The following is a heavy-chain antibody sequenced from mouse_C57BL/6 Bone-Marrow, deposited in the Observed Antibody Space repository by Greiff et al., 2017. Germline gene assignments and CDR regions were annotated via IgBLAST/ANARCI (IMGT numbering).Heavy chain of an antibody. CDR3: ARLECGSEAMDY. D-gene: IGHD1-1*01. CDR1: GFTFSSYG. J-gene: IGHJ4*01. V-gene: IGHV5-6*01. CDR2: ISSGGSYT. Sequence: EVKLMESGGALVKPGGSLTLSCAASGFTFSSYGMSWVRQTPDRRLEWVATISSGGSYTYYPDSVKGRFTISRANAKKTLYLQIGSLKCEDTAMYYCARLECGSEAMDYWGQGTSVTVAS.